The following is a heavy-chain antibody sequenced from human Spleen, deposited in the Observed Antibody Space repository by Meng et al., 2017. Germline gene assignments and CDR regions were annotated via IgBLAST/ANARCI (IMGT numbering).Heavy chain of an antibody. CDR3: ARGPTTMAHDFDY. CDR1: GGSISSSNW. D-gene: IGHD4-11*01. V-gene: IGHV4-4*02. J-gene: IGHJ4*02. CDR2: IYHSGST. Sequence: LQESGPGRVKPSGTLSLTCGVSGGSISSSNWWSWVRQPPGKGLEWIGEIYHSGSTNYNPSLKSRATISVDTSQNNLSLKLSSVTAADSAVYYCARGPTTMAHDFDYWGQGTLVTVSS.